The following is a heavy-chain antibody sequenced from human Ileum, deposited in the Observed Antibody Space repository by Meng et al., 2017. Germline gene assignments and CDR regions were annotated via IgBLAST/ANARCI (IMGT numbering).Heavy chain of an antibody. CDR3: ARSYCSSTSCQYYFDY. V-gene: IGHV1-3*01. J-gene: IGHJ4*02. CDR2: INAGDGTT. Sequence: QVHRVQSGAEGKKTGAAVKVSCQASGYTFSNYAIHWVRQAPGQRLEWMGWINAGDGTTKYSEKFQGRVSITRDTSASTGYMELSSLTSEDTAVYHCARSYCSSTSCQYYFDYWGQGTLVTVSS. D-gene: IGHD2-2*01. CDR1: GYTFSNYA.